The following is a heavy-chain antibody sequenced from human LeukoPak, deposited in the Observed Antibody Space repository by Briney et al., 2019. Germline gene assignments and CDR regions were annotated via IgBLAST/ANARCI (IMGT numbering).Heavy chain of an antibody. CDR1: GFTFSSYA. V-gene: IGHV3-23*01. CDR2: ISGSGGST. D-gene: IGHD3-9*01. Sequence: PGGSLRLSCAASGFTFSSYAMSWVRQAPGKGLEWVSAISGSGGSTYYADSVKGRSTISRDNSKNTLYLQMNSLRAEDTAVYYCAKDRSDILTGLDYWGQGTLVTVSS. CDR3: AKDRSDILTGLDY. J-gene: IGHJ4*02.